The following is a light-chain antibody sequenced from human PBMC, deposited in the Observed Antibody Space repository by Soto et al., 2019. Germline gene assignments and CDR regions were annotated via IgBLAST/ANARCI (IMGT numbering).Light chain of an antibody. CDR3: QQYAASPLT. CDR2: GAT. J-gene: IGKJ4*01. V-gene: IGKV3-20*01. CDR1: QSVGRNY. Sequence: EIVLTQSPGTLPVSPGERATLSCRASQSVGRNYLAWYQQKPGQAPRLLIHGATSRATGIPDRFSGSGSGTDVTLTISRLEPEDFAVYYCQQYAASPLTFGGGTKVETK.